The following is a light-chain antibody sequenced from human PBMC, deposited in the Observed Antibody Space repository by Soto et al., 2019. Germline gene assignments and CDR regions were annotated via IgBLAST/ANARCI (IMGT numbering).Light chain of an antibody. J-gene: IGKJ5*01. V-gene: IGKV3-20*01. Sequence: ELVLTQSPGTLSLSPGERATLSCRASQSVSSSYLAWYRQTTGQAPRLLIYGASSRATGIPDRFSGSGYGTDFSLIFSRLEPEDFAVYYCQQYGSSPTFGQGTRLEIK. CDR2: GAS. CDR3: QQYGSSPT. CDR1: QSVSSSY.